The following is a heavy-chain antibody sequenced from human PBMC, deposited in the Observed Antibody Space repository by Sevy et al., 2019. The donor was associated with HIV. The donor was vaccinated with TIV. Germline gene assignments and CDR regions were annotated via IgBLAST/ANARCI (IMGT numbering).Heavy chain of an antibody. D-gene: IGHD2-21*02. V-gene: IGHV3-23*01. CDR2: ISGSGGST. Sequence: GGSLRLSCAASGFTFSSDAMSWVHQAPGKGLEWVSAISGSGGSTYYADSVKGRFTISRDNSKNTLYLQMNSLRAEDTAVYYCAKVRSRGDPYDAFDIWGQGTMVTVSS. CDR1: GFTFSSDA. J-gene: IGHJ3*02. CDR3: AKVRSRGDPYDAFDI.